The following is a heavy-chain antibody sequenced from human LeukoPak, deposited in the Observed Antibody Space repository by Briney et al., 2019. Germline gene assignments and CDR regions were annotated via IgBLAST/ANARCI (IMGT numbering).Heavy chain of an antibody. J-gene: IGHJ6*02. Sequence: PSQTLSLTCTVSGGSISSGDYYWSWIRQPPGKGLEWIGDIYYSGSTNYNPSLKSRVTISVDTSKNQFSLKLSSVTAADTAVYYCARYSSSWPHYYYGMDVWGQGTTVTVSS. CDR1: GGSISSGDYY. V-gene: IGHV4-61*08. D-gene: IGHD6-13*01. CDR2: IYYSGST. CDR3: ARYSSSWPHYYYGMDV.